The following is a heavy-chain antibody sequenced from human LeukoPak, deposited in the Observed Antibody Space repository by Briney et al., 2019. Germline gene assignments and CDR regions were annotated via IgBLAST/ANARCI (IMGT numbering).Heavy chain of an antibody. CDR2: ISGPGSST. V-gene: IGHV3-23*01. CDR1: GFTFSSYA. J-gene: IGHJ4*02. CDR3: AKENGAAVISHFDY. D-gene: IGHD2-21*01. Sequence: GGSLRLSCSSSGFTFSSYAMSWVRQAPGKGLEWVSSISGPGSSTNYADSVKGRFTISRDNSKNTLYLQMNSLRAEDTAVYYCAKENGAAVISHFDYWGQGTLVTVSS.